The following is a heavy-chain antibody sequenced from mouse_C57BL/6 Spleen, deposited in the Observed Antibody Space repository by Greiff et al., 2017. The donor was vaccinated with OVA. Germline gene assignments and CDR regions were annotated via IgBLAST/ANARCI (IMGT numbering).Heavy chain of an antibody. CDR1: GYTFTSYG. Sequence: VQLKQSGAELVRPGSSVKMSCKTSGYTFTSYGINWVKQRPGQGLEWIGYIYIGNGYTEYNEKFKGKATLTSDTSSSTAYMQLSSLTSEDSAIYFCAGSTMVPYWYFDVWGTGTTVTVSS. D-gene: IGHD2-1*01. J-gene: IGHJ1*03. V-gene: IGHV1-58*01. CDR2: IYIGNGYT. CDR3: AGSTMVPYWYFDV.